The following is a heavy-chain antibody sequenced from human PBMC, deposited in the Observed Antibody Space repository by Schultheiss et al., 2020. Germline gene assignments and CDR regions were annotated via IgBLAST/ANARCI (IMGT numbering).Heavy chain of an antibody. CDR1: GGSFSGYY. J-gene: IGHJ5*02. Sequence: SETLSLTCAVYGGSFSGYYWSWIRQPAGKGLEWIGRIYNSGSTNYNPSLKSRLTVSLDTPKNQFSLKLSSVTAADTAVYYCARGNDCSSGTCYSVDWFDPWGQGTLVTVSS. CDR3: ARGNDCSSGTCYSVDWFDP. D-gene: IGHD2-15*01. V-gene: IGHV4-59*10. CDR2: IYNSGST.